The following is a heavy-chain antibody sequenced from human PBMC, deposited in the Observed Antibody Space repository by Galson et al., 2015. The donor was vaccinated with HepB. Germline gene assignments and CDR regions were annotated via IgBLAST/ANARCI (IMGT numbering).Heavy chain of an antibody. Sequence: SLRLSCAASGFTFSSYAMHWVRQAPGKGLEYVSAISSNGGSTYYANSVKGRFTISRDNSKNTLYLQMGSLRAEDMAVYYCARARGIVDYGGNSDYFDYWGQGTLVTVSS. CDR3: ARARGIVDYGGNSDYFDY. D-gene: IGHD4-23*01. CDR1: GFTFSSYA. J-gene: IGHJ4*02. V-gene: IGHV3-64*01. CDR2: ISSNGGST.